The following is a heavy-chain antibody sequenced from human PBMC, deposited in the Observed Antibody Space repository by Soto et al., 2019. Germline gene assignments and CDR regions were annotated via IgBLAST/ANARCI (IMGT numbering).Heavy chain of an antibody. CDR1: GYTFTGYY. J-gene: IGHJ5*02. D-gene: IGHD6-13*01. V-gene: IGHV1-2*04. Sequence: QVQLVQSGAEVKKPGASVKVSCKASGYTFTGYYMHWVRQAPGQGLEWMGWINPNSGGTNYAQKFQGWVNMTRETSISTAYMELSRLRSDDTAVYYCARGDSSSWFSSNWFDPWGQGTLVTVSS. CDR3: ARGDSSSWFSSNWFDP. CDR2: INPNSGGT.